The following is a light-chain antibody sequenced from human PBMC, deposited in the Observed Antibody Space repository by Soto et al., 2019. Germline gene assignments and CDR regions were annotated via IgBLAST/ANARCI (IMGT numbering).Light chain of an antibody. CDR2: KAS. CDR1: QSISSW. J-gene: IGKJ3*01. Sequence: DIQMTQSPSTLSASVGDRVIITCRASQSISSWLAWYQQKPGKAPKLLIYKASTLESGVPSRFSGSGSGTEFTLTISSLQPDDVATYYCQQYNSYITFGPGTKVDIK. CDR3: QQYNSYIT. V-gene: IGKV1-5*03.